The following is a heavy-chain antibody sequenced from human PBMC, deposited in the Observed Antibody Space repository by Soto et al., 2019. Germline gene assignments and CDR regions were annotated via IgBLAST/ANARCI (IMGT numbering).Heavy chain of an antibody. CDR2: ISGGGGDT. CDR3: AKTQQWGLPQSGGMDV. D-gene: IGHD6-19*01. J-gene: IGHJ6*02. V-gene: IGHV3-23*01. Sequence: EVQLLESGGGLVQPRGSLRLSCAASGFTFSTYGMSWVRQAPGKGLEWVSVISGGGGDTYYAGSVKGRFTISRDNSKNTLYLEMNSLRAEDTAVYYCAKTQQWGLPQSGGMDVWGQGTTVTVSS. CDR1: GFTFSTYG.